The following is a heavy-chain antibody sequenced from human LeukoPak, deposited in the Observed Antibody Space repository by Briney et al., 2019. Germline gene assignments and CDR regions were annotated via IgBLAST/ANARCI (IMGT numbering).Heavy chain of an antibody. CDR1: GGSISSSSYY. V-gene: IGHV4-39*01. D-gene: IGHD6-6*01. CDR3: ARQGVYSSSPPLDY. CDR2: IYYSGST. Sequence: SETLSLTCTVSGGSISSSSYYWGWIRQPPGKGLEWIGSIYYSGSTYYNPSLKSRVTISVDTSKNQFSLKLSSVTAADTAVYFCARQGVYSSSPPLDYWGQGTLVTVSS. J-gene: IGHJ4*02.